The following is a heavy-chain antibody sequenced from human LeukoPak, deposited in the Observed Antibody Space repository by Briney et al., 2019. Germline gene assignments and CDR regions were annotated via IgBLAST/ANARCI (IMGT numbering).Heavy chain of an antibody. CDR1: GYTFTDYY. CDR2: INPNSGDT. J-gene: IGHJ5*02. V-gene: IGHV1-2*02. Sequence: GASEKVSCKASGYTFTDYYINWVRQAPGQGLEWIGWINPNSGDTNYAQKFQDRVTMTRDTSISTAYIELNFLRSDDTAVFYCARGDYYGSPKVVAAWGQGTLVTVSS. CDR3: ARGDYYGSPKVVAA. D-gene: IGHD3-10*01.